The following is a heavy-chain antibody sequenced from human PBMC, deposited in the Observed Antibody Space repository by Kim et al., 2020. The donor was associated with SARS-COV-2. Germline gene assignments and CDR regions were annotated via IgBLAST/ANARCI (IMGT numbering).Heavy chain of an antibody. D-gene: IGHD4-17*01. CDR3: ARDFTVTTHYYYGMDV. CDR2: IKTDGSEK. CDR1: GFTFSSYW. Sequence: GGSLRLSCAASGFTFSSYWLNWVRQAPGKGLEWVANIKTDGSEKYYVESVKGRFTISRDNAKNSLYLQMNSLRAEDTAVYYCARDFTVTTHYYYGMDVWGQGTTVTVSS. J-gene: IGHJ6*02. V-gene: IGHV3-7*03.